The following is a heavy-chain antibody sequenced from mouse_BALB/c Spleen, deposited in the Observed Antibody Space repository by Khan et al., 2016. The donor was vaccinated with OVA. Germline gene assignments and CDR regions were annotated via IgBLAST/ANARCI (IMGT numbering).Heavy chain of an antibody. J-gene: IGHJ2*01. CDR2: ISYSGNT. Sequence: EVKLLESGPGLVQPSQSLSLTCTVTGYSITTDYAWNWLRQFPGNKLVWMGYISYSGNTKYTPSLKSRISITRDTSKNQFFLQLKSVTTEDTARYYCARVYGGDFDYWGQGTTLTVSS. D-gene: IGHD1-1*01. V-gene: IGHV3-2*02. CDR1: GYSITTDYA. CDR3: ARVYGGDFDY.